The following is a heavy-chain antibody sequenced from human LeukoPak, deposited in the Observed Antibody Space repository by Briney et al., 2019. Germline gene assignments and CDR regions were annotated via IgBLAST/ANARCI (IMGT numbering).Heavy chain of an antibody. CDR1: GGSISSYY. Sequence: SETLSLTCTVSGGSISSYYWSWIRQPPGKGLEWIGYIYYSGGTNYNPSLKSRVTISVDTSKNQFSLKLSSVTAADTAVYYCARGYCSSTSCYTPSWFAPWGQGTLVTVSS. V-gene: IGHV4-59*01. J-gene: IGHJ5*02. CDR2: IYYSGGT. D-gene: IGHD2-2*02. CDR3: ARGYCSSTSCYTPSWFAP.